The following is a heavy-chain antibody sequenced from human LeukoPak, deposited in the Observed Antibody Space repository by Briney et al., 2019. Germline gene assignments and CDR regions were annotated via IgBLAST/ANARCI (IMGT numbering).Heavy chain of an antibody. V-gene: IGHV3-66*01. CDR2: ENIYSGGST. D-gene: IGHD3-22*01. CDR3: ASKDPYDSRGYLLDY. CDR1: GFTVSSNY. J-gene: IGHJ4*02. Sequence: GGSLRLSCAASGFTVSSNYMSWVRQAPGKGLEWVSIENIYSGGSTYYADSVKGRFTISRDSSKNTLYLQMNSLRAEDTAVYYCASKDPYDSRGYLLDYWGQGTLVTVSS.